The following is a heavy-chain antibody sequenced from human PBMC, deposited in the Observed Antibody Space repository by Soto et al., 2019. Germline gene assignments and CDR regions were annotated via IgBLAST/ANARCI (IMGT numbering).Heavy chain of an antibody. V-gene: IGHV3-23*01. J-gene: IGHJ6*02. CDR2: ISGSGGSI. CDR1: GFTFSTYA. D-gene: IGHD1-1*01. CDR3: VKGYWKGDV. Sequence: EVQLFESGGGLVQPGGSLRLSCAASGFTFSTYAMHWVRQAPGNGLEWVSAISGSGGSIHYADSVKGRFTISRDISKKTLYLQMNSLRDEDTAVYHCVKGYWKGDVWGQGTTVTVSS.